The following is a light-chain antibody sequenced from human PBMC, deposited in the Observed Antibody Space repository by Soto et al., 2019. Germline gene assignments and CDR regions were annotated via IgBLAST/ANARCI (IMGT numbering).Light chain of an antibody. CDR3: QQYNSYPWT. V-gene: IGKV1-5*01. CDR2: DAS. CDR1: QSISFW. J-gene: IGKJ1*01. Sequence: DIPMTQSPSTLSASVGDRVTITCRASQSISFWLTWYQQKPGKAPNLLIYDASSLETGVPSRFRGSGSGTEFTLTISGLQPDEFATYYCQQYNSYPWTFGQGTKVEIK.